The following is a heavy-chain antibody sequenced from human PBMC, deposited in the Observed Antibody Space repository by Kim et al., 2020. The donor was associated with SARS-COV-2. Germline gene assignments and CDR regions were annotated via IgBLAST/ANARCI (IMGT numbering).Heavy chain of an antibody. CDR2: IDPNSGAT. V-gene: IGHV1-2*02. CDR3: ATSPSGDDNPYRLWNQGTTPSPNGGDSGFDI. Sequence: ASVKVSCKTSGYTLTDHYIHWVRQAPGQGLEWMGWIDPNSGATFCEEKFQDRVTMTRDTSITTAYMDLTSLTLDDTALYYCATSPSGDDNPYRLWNQGTTPSPNGGDSGFDIWGQGTMVTVSS. D-gene: IGHD3-16*02. J-gene: IGHJ3*02. CDR1: GYTLTDHY.